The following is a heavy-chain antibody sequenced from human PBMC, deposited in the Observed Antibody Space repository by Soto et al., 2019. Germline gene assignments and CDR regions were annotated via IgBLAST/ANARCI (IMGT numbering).Heavy chain of an antibody. CDR1: GFTFSGST. Sequence: EVQLVESGGGLVQPGGSLKLSCAASGFTFSGSTMHWVRQASGKGLEWVGHIRSKANSYATAYSVSVKGRFTISRDDSRNTAFLQMNSLKTEDTAVYYCARAVYDFCSGPPKGLDYWGQGTVVTVSS. J-gene: IGHJ4*02. V-gene: IGHV3-73*02. CDR2: IRSKANSYAT. CDR3: ARAVYDFCSGPPKGLDY. D-gene: IGHD3-3*01.